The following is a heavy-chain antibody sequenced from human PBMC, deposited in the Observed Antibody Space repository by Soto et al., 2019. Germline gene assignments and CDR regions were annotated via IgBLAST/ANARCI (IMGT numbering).Heavy chain of an antibody. Sequence: QVQLVESGGGVVKPSGSLRIACAASGFTFSDYYMSWVRQAPGKGLEWVSYISSSGNTIYYADSVNGRFTISRDNAKNSVYLQMNSLRAEDTALYFCAKMSSENYYDPVFSWGQGTLVTVSS. CDR1: GFTFSDYY. CDR2: ISSSGNTI. CDR3: AKMSSENYYDPVFS. D-gene: IGHD3-22*01. V-gene: IGHV3-11*01. J-gene: IGHJ5*02.